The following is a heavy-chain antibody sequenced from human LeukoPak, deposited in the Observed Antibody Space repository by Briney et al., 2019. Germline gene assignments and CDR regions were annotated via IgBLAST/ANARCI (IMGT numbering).Heavy chain of an antibody. CDR3: ARDRGGYSSSWYHTWGIYYYYMDV. J-gene: IGHJ6*03. V-gene: IGHV3-53*01. CDR1: GFTVSSNY. D-gene: IGHD6-13*01. Sequence: GGSLRLSCAASGFTVSSNYMSWVRQAPGKGLEWVSVIYSGGSTYYADSVKGRFTISRDNSKNTLYLQMNSLRAEDTAVYYCARDRGGYSSSWYHTWGIYYYYMDVWGKGTTVTVSS. CDR2: IYSGGST.